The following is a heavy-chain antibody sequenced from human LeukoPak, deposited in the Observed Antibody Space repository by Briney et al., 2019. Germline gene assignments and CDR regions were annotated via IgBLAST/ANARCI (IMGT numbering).Heavy chain of an antibody. D-gene: IGHD6-19*01. V-gene: IGHV4-39*01. J-gene: IGHJ5*02. CDR2: IYYSGST. Sequence: SKTLSLTCTVSGGSISSSSYDWGWIRQPPGKGLEWIGRIYYSGSTYYNPSFKSRVTISVDTSKKQFSLQLSSVTAADTAVYYCASSAGAVAGTVENWFDPWGQGTLVTVSS. CDR1: GGSISSSSYD. CDR3: ASSAGAVAGTVENWFDP.